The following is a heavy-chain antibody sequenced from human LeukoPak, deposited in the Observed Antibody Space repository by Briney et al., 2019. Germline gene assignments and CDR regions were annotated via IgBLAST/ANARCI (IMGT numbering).Heavy chain of an antibody. CDR3: ARQTGSGLFILP. D-gene: IGHD3/OR15-3a*01. CDR1: GGSISSSSYY. J-gene: IGHJ4*02. V-gene: IGHV4-39*01. Sequence: SETLSLTCTVSGGSISSSSYYWGWIRQPPGKGLECIGSIYYSGSTYYNASLKSQVSISIDTSKNQFSLRLTSVTAADMAVYYCARQTGSGLFILPGGQGTLVTVSS. CDR2: IYYSGST.